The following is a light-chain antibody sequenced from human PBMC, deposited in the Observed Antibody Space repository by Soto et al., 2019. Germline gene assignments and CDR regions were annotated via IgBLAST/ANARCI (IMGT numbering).Light chain of an antibody. CDR3: QQYNNWPPV. CDR2: GAS. CDR1: QSVSSN. J-gene: IGKJ5*01. Sequence: EIVKTQSPATLSVSPGERATLSCRASQSVSSNLAWYQQKPGQAPRLLIYGASTRATGIPARFSGSGSGTEFTLTISSLQSEDFAVYYCQQYNNWPPVFGQGTRLEIK. V-gene: IGKV3-15*01.